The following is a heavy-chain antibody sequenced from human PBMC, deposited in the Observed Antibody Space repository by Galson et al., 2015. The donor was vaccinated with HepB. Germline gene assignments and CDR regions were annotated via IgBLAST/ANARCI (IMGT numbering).Heavy chain of an antibody. CDR2: ISYDGSNK. CDR1: GFTFSSYG. CDR3: AKVPPVAGTQGY. J-gene: IGHJ4*02. Sequence: SLRLSCAASGFTFSSYGMHWVRQAPGKGLEWVAVISYDGSNKYYADSVKGRFTISRDNSKNTLYLQMNSLRAEDTAVYYCAKVPPVAGTQGYWGQGTLVTVSS. D-gene: IGHD6-19*01. V-gene: IGHV3-30*18.